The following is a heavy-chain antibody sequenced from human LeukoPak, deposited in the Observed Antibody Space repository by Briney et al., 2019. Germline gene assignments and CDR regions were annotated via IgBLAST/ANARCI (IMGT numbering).Heavy chain of an antibody. D-gene: IGHD3-22*01. Sequence: GESLKISCKGSGYGFTSYWIGWVRQMPGKGLEWMGIIYPGDSDTRYSPSFQGQVTISADKSLSTAYLYSSSLKASDTAIYDCARQAGYYYDSSGPLEYWGQGTLVTVSS. V-gene: IGHV5-51*01. CDR3: ARQAGYYYDSSGPLEY. CDR2: IYPGDSDT. CDR1: GYGFTSYW. J-gene: IGHJ4*02.